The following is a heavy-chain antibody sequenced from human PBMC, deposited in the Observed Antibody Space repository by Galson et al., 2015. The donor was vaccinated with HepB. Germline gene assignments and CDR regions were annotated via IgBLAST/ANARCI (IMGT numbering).Heavy chain of an antibody. D-gene: IGHD6-19*01. Sequence: LRLSCAASGFTVSTSYMSWVRQAPGKGLEWVSIIYSSGSTYYADSAKGRFTISRDNSKNTLYLQMNSLRAEDTAVYYCARTRYSSDWYGASDYWGQGTLVTVSS. CDR3: ARTRYSSDWYGASDY. CDR2: IYSSGST. V-gene: IGHV3-53*01. CDR1: GFTVSTSY. J-gene: IGHJ4*02.